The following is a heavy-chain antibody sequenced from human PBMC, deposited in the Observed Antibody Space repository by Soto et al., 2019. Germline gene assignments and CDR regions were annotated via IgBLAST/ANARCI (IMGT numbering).Heavy chain of an antibody. J-gene: IGHJ4*02. CDR1: GFTFSSYA. Sequence: PGGSLRLSCAASGFTFSSYAMHWVRQAPGKGLEWVAVISYDGSNKYYADSVKGRFTISRDNSKNTLYLQMNSLRAEDTAVYYCARKRSSSSWAELDYWGQGTLVTVSS. CDR2: ISYDGSNK. CDR3: ARKRSSSSWAELDY. V-gene: IGHV3-30-3*01. D-gene: IGHD6-13*01.